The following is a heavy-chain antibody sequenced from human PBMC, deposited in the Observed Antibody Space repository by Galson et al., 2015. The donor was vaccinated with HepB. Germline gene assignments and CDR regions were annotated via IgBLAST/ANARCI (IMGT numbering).Heavy chain of an antibody. V-gene: IGHV1-2*06. CDR3: ASPGRDTANRFVNY. CDR2: INPNSGGT. CDR1: GYTFTGYS. D-gene: IGHD5-18*01. J-gene: IGHJ4*02. Sequence: SVTVSCKASGYTFTGYSMHWVRQAPGQGLEWMGRINPNSGGTNYAQKFQGRVTMTRDTSISTAYMELSSLTSDDTAFYFCASPGRDTANRFVNYWGQGTLVTVSS.